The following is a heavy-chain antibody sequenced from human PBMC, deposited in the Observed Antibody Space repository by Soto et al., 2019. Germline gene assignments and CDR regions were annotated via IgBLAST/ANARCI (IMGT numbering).Heavy chain of an antibody. D-gene: IGHD3-9*01. V-gene: IGHV1-46*03. CDR1: GYTFTSYY. CDR3: ARGVDDILTGYYNVISSDAFDI. J-gene: IGHJ3*02. CDR2: INPSGGST. Sequence: ASVKVSCKASGYTFTSYYMHWVRQAPGQGLEWMGIINPSGGSTSYAQKFQGRVTMTRDTSTSTVYMELSSLRSEDTAVYYYARGVDDILTGYYNVISSDAFDIWGQGTMVTVSS.